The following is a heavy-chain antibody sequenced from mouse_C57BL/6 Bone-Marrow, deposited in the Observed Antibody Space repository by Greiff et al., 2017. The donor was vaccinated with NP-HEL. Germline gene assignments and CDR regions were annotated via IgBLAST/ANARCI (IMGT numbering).Heavy chain of an antibody. J-gene: IGHJ4*01. CDR3: ARKGGYYAMDD. Sequence: QVQLQQPGTELVKPGASVKLSCKASGYTFTSYWMHWVKQRPGQGLEWIGNINPSNGGTNYNEKFKSKATLTVDQSSSTAYMQLSSLTSEDSAVYYWARKGGYYAMDDWGQGTSVTVSS. CDR1: GYTFTSYW. V-gene: IGHV1-53*01. CDR2: INPSNGGT.